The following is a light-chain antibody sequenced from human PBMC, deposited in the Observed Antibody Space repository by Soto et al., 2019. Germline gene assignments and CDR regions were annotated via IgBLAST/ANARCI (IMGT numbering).Light chain of an antibody. CDR3: QQYGELPT. V-gene: IGKV3-20*01. CDR1: QSVSNDY. J-gene: IGKJ5*01. Sequence: EMVLTQSPGTLSLSPGDRATLSCRASQSVSNDYVAWVQQKPGQPPRLLIYDASSRATGIPDRFSGSGSGTEFSLTITGLQPEDFAVYYCQQYGELPTFGQGTRMEIK. CDR2: DAS.